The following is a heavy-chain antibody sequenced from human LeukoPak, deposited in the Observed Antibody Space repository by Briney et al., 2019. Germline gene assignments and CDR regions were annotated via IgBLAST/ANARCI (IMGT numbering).Heavy chain of an antibody. V-gene: IGHV1-58*02. CDR3: AAELYSGTYGRCCSFAF. D-gene: IGHD1-26*01. CDR2: IIVGSGRT. Sequence: ASVKVSCKASGFTFSNSAIQWVRQARGQRLEWIGWIIVGSGRTHYAQNLQERLTITRDMSTNTAYMELSSLRSEDTAVYHCAAELYSGTYGRCCSFAFWGQGTPVTVSS. J-gene: IGHJ4*02. CDR1: GFTFSNSA.